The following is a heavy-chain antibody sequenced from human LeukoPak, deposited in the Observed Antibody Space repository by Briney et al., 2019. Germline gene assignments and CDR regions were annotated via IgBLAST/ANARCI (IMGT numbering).Heavy chain of an antibody. CDR1: GFTFSSYS. J-gene: IGHJ4*02. D-gene: IGHD4-11*01. CDR2: ISSSSSHI. Sequence: GGSLRLSCAASGFTFSSYSMNWVRQAPGKGLGWVSSISSSSSHIYYADSAKGRFTISRDNAKNSLYLQMNSLRAEDTAVYYCARGSNYEDYWGQGTLVTVSS. V-gene: IGHV3-21*01. CDR3: ARGSNYEDY.